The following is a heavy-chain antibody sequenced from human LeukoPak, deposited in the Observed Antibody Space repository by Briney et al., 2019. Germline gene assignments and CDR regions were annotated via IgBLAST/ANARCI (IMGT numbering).Heavy chain of an antibody. V-gene: IGHV1-18*01. Sequence: ASVKVSCKASGYTFTSYGISWVRQAPGQGLEWMGWISAYNGNTNYAQKLQGRVTMTTDTSTSTAYMELRSLRSDDTAVYYCASDLIRYSGSYSDYWGQGTLVTVSS. CDR1: GYTFTSYG. CDR2: ISAYNGNT. J-gene: IGHJ4*02. D-gene: IGHD1-26*01. CDR3: ASDLIRYSGSYSDY.